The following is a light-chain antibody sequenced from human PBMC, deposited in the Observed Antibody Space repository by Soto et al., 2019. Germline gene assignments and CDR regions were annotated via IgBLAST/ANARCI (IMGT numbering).Light chain of an antibody. V-gene: IGLV2-14*01. CDR1: SSDVGGYNY. J-gene: IGLJ2*01. CDR2: EVS. CDR3: SSDTSRSTVV. Sequence: QSVLTQPASVSGSPGQSITISCTGTSSDVGGYNYVSWYQQHPGKAPKLMIYEVSNRPSGVSHRFSGSKSGNTASLTISGLQAEDEADYYCSSDTSRSTVVFGGGTKLTVL.